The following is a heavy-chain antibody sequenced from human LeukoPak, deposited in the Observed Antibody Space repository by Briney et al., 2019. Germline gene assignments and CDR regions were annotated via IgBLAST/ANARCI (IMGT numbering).Heavy chain of an antibody. D-gene: IGHD3-10*01. CDR3: ARGLGESSAY. CDR2: ISSSSSYI. J-gene: IGHJ4*02. V-gene: IGHV3-21*01. Sequence: PGGSLRLSCAASGLTFSNYWMDWVRQAPGKGLEWVSSISSSSSYIYYADSVKGRFTISRDNAKNSLYLQMNSLRVEDTAVYYCARGLGESSAYWGQGTLVTVSS. CDR1: GLTFSNYW.